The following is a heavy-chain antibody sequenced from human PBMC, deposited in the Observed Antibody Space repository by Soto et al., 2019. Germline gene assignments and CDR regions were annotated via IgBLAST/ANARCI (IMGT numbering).Heavy chain of an antibody. Sequence: ASVKVSCKASGYTFTSYYIHWVRQAPGQGLEWMGIINPSTGSTSYARMFQGRVTMTRDTSTSTVYMELSSLRSDDTAVYFCARESLTGVTFDYWGPGALVTVSS. CDR3: ARESLTGVTFDY. V-gene: IGHV1-46*01. CDR1: GYTFTSYY. D-gene: IGHD1-20*01. J-gene: IGHJ4*02. CDR2: INPSTGST.